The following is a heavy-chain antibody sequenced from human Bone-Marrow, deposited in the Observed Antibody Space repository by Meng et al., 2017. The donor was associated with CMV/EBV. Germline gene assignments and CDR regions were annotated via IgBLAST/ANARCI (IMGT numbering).Heavy chain of an antibody. CDR2: IYPGDSDT. Sequence: GESLKISCKGSGYSFTSYWIGWVHQMPGKGLEWMGIIYPGDSDTRYSPSFQGQVTISADKSISTAYLQWSSLKASDTAMYYCARGRVVPAAIGVDNFDYWGQGTLVTSPQ. V-gene: IGHV5-51*07. CDR3: ARGRVVPAAIGVDNFDY. D-gene: IGHD2-2*01. J-gene: IGHJ4*02. CDR1: GYSFTSYW.